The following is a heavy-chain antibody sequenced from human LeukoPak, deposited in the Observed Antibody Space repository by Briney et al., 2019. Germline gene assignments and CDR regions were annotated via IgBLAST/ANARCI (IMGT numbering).Heavy chain of an antibody. V-gene: IGHV4-34*01. Sequence: SETLSLTCAVYGGSFSGYYWSWIRQPPGKGLEWIGEINHSGSTNYNPSLKSRVTISADTSKNQFSLKLSSVTAADTAVYYCARSYSSGVENWFDPWGQGTLVTVSS. D-gene: IGHD6-19*01. CDR1: GGSFSGYY. CDR2: INHSGST. CDR3: ARSYSSGVENWFDP. J-gene: IGHJ5*02.